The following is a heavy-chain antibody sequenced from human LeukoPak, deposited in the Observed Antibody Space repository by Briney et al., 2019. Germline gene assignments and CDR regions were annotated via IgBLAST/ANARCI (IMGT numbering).Heavy chain of an antibody. V-gene: IGHV1-46*03. D-gene: IGHD2-15*01. Sequence: GASVKVSCKASGYTFSTYYIHWVRQAPGQGLEWRGVINPSGGSTLYAQKFQGRVTMTKDMSTSTVYMDLRSMRSEATAVYFCARGENCSAGTCYSGGFEYWGQGTLVTVSS. CDR2: INPSGGST. CDR3: ARGENCSAGTCYSGGFEY. CDR1: GYTFSTYY. J-gene: IGHJ4*02.